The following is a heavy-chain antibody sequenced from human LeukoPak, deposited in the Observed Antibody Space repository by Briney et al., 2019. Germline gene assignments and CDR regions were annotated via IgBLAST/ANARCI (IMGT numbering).Heavy chain of an antibody. CDR3: ARGRGEQQVGGSFDP. V-gene: IGHV4-34*01. J-gene: IGHJ5*02. CDR1: GGSFSGYC. Sequence: SETLSLSSAVYGGSFSGYCRSWVRQPPGKGLEWIGEINHTGSTNYNPSLKSRVTISVDTSKNQFSLKLSSVTAADTAVYYCARGRGEQQVGGSFDPWGPGSLVTVSS. CDR2: INHTGST. D-gene: IGHD6-13*01.